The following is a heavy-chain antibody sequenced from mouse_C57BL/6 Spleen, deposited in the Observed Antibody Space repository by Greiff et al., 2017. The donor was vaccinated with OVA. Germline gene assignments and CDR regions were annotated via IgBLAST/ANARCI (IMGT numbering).Heavy chain of an antibody. CDR1: GYTFTSYG. D-gene: IGHD4-1*01. V-gene: IGHV1-81*01. CDR2: IYPRSGNT. CDR3: ARLTGDSDWYFDV. Sequence: QVQLQQSGAELARPGASVKLSCKASGYTFTSYGISWVKQRTGQGLEWIGEIYPRSGNTYYNEKFKGKATLTADKSSSTAYMERRSLTSEDSAVYFCARLTGDSDWYFDVWGTGTTVTVSS. J-gene: IGHJ1*03.